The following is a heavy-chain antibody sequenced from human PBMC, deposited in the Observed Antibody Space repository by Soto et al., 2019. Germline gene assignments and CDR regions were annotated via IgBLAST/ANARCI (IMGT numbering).Heavy chain of an antibody. V-gene: IGHV3-7*03. CDR2: IKDDGSDE. Sequence: EVQLVESGGGLVQPGGSLRLSCAASGFTFSRYWMSWVRQAPGKGLEWVANIKDDGSDEYYVDSVKGRFTVSRDNAKNSLYLQLSGLRDEDTALYYCAGKQNNVTSLRTYYYGWAVGSQGTPVTVSS. J-gene: IGHJ6*02. D-gene: IGHD2-8*01. CDR1: GFTFSRYW. CDR3: AGKQNNVTSLRTYYYGWAV.